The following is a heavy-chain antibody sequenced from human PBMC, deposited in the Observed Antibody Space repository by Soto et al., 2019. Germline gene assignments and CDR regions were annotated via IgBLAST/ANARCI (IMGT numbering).Heavy chain of an antibody. D-gene: IGHD6-19*01. CDR3: ATLYSSGWPRSYFDY. J-gene: IGHJ4*02. Sequence: ASVKVSCKASGYTFSSFGFGWVRQAPGQGLEFMGWISAYHGSTNYAQNFQGRVTMTTDTPTSTAYMELRSLRSDDTAVYYCATLYSSGWPRSYFDYWGQGTLVTVSS. CDR2: ISAYHGST. CDR1: GYTFSSFG. V-gene: IGHV1-18*01.